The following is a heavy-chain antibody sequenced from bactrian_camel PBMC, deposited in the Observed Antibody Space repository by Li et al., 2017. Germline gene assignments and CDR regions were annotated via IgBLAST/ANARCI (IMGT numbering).Heavy chain of an antibody. Sequence: HVQLVESGGGWVRAGGSLRLSCTASGLPFSYSAMGWFRQAPEKEREGVSCISYSGASTYAADSVKGRFTISKDNFGKTVYLEMNSLKPEDTAIYYCAAERYAGRCSSREDVYDYWGRGTQVTVS. CDR3: AAERYAGRCSSREDVYDY. CDR2: ISYSGAST. J-gene: IGHJ4*01. D-gene: IGHD1*01. V-gene: IGHV3S60*01. CDR1: GLPFSYSA.